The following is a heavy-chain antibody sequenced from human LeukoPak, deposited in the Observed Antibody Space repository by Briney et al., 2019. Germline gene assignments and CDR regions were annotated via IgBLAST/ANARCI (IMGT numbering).Heavy chain of an antibody. CDR1: GFTFSSYW. V-gene: IGHV3-74*01. D-gene: IGHD1-26*01. CDR3: ARDPYSGNYGNYYYYYMDV. Sequence: GGSLRLSCAASGFTFSSYWMHWVRQAPGKGLVWVSRINSDGNSTNYADSVKGRFTISRDNAKNSLYLQMNSLGPEDTAVYYCARDPYSGNYGNYYYYYMDVWGKGTTVTISS. CDR2: INSDGNST. J-gene: IGHJ6*03.